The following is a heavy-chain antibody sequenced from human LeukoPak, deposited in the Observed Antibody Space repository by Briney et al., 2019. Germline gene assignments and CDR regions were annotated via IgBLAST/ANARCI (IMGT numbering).Heavy chain of an antibody. V-gene: IGHV4-59*08. CDR1: GGSISSYY. Sequence: TSETLSLTCTVSGGSISSYYWSWIRQPPGKGLEWIGYIYYSGSTNYNPSLKSRVTISVDTSKNQFSLKLSSVTAADTAVYYCARHITGYSSGWYQIPDAFNIWGQGTMVTVSS. D-gene: IGHD6-19*01. CDR3: ARHITGYSSGWYQIPDAFNI. J-gene: IGHJ3*02. CDR2: IYYSGST.